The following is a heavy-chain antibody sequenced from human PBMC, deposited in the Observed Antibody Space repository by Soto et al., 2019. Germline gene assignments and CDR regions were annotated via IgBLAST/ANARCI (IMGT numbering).Heavy chain of an antibody. Sequence: EVQLLESGGGLVQPGGSLRLSCAASGFTFSSYAMSWVRQAPGKGLEWVSAISGSGGSTYYADSVKGRFTISRDNSKNTLYLQMNSLRAEDTAVYYCAKRGLYDFWSGYSRTHYGYYFDYWGQGTLVTVSS. CDR2: ISGSGGST. J-gene: IGHJ4*02. V-gene: IGHV3-23*01. CDR1: GFTFSSYA. CDR3: AKRGLYDFWSGYSRTHYGYYFDY. D-gene: IGHD3-3*01.